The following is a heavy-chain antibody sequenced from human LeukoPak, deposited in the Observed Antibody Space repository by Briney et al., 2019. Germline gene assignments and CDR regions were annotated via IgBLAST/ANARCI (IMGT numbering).Heavy chain of an antibody. CDR3: AKDTTTVTGHAFDI. J-gene: IGHJ3*02. CDR1: GFTFSSYT. V-gene: IGHV3-30*02. CDR2: IRYGGSNK. D-gene: IGHD4-17*01. Sequence: GGSLRLSCAASGFTFSSYTMNWVRQAPGKGLEWVSFIRYGGSNKYYADSVKGRFTISRDNSKNTLYLQMNRLRAEDTAVYYCAKDTTTVTGHAFDIWGQGTMVTVSS.